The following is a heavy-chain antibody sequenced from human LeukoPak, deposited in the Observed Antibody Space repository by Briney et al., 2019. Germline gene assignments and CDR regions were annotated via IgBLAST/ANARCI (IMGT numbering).Heavy chain of an antibody. V-gene: IGHV1-18*01. Sequence: ASVKVSCKASGYTFTSYGISWVRQAPGQGLEWMGWISAYNGNTNYAQKLQGRVTMTTDTSTSTAYMELRSLRSDDTAVYYCARDRVNIVVVPAATEFDPWGQGTLVTVSS. D-gene: IGHD2-2*01. CDR2: ISAYNGNT. CDR3: ARDRVNIVVVPAATEFDP. CDR1: GYTFTSYG. J-gene: IGHJ5*02.